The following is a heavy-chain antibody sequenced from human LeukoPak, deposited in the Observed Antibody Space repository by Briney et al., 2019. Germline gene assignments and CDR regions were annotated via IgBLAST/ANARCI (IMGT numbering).Heavy chain of an antibody. J-gene: IGHJ4*02. CDR1: GYIFNDYY. D-gene: IGHD2-21*01. V-gene: IGHV1-2*02. Sequence: ASVKVSCKASGYIFNDYYIHWVRQAPGQGLEWMGWINSNSGGAEYAQRFQGRVTMTRDTSITTAYMELSSLGNDDTALYFCAREIPRILVDYWGQGTQVTVSS. CDR3: AREIPRILVDY. CDR2: INSNSGGA.